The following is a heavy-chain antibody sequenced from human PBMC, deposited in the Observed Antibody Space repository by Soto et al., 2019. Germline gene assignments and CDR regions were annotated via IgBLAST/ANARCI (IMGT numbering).Heavy chain of an antibody. V-gene: IGHV4-34*01. CDR2: INHSGST. CDR3: AREQQQGSSWYSIDY. D-gene: IGHD6-13*01. J-gene: IGHJ4*02. CDR1: GGSFSGYY. Sequence: PSETLSLTCAVYGGSFSGYYWSWIRQPPGKGLEWIGEINHSGSTNYNPSLKSRVTISVDTSKNQFSLKLSSVTAADTAVYYCAREQQQGSSWYSIDYWGQGTLVTVSS.